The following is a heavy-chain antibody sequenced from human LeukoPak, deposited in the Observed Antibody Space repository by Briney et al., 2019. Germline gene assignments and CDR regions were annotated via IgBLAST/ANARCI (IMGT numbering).Heavy chain of an antibody. Sequence: GASVTVSCKASGYTFTSYDINWVRQATGQGLEWMGWMNPNSGNTGYAQKFQGRVTMTRNTSISTAYMELSSLRSEDTAVYYCARVRRAVVIRKGYYYGMDVWGQGTTVTVSS. CDR2: MNPNSGNT. V-gene: IGHV1-8*01. D-gene: IGHD3-22*01. CDR1: GYTFTSYD. CDR3: ARVRRAVVIRKGYYYGMDV. J-gene: IGHJ6*02.